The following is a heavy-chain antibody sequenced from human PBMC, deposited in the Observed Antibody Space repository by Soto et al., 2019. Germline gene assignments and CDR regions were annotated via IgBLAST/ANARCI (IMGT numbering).Heavy chain of an antibody. CDR3: AKGGPGSAFDI. CDR1: GFTFNTYA. J-gene: IGHJ3*02. D-gene: IGHD1-26*01. CDR2: ISYSGTNT. Sequence: EVQVLESGGGLVQPGGSLRLSCAASGFTFNTYAMTWVRQAPGKGLEWVSTISYSGTNTYHADSVKGRFTISRDNSKNTLYLQMNSLRAEDTAVYYCAKGGPGSAFDIWGQGTMVTVSS. V-gene: IGHV3-23*01.